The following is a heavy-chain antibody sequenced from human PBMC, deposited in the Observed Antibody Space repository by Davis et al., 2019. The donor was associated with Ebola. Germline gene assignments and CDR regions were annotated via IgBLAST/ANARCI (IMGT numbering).Heavy chain of an antibody. J-gene: IGHJ6*04. Sequence: GSLRLSCTVSDGSISIHYWNWIRQRPGKGLEWIGYIFYSGSTYYNPSLKSRVTISVDTSKNQFSLSLRSVTAADTAVYHCARRAGFQHYYGMDVWGKGTTVTVSS. CDR1: DGSISIHY. D-gene: IGHD2-2*01. V-gene: IGHV4-59*06. CDR2: IFYSGST. CDR3: ARRAGFQHYYGMDV.